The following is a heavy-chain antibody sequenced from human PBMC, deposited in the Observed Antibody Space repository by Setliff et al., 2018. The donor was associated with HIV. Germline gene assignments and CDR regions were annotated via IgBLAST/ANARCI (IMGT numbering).Heavy chain of an antibody. V-gene: IGHV3-48*04. CDR2: ISSSSSTI. J-gene: IGHJ4*02. Sequence: GESLKISCAASGFTFSSYSMNWVRQAPGKGLEWVSYISSSSSTIYYADSVKGRFTISRDNAKNSLYLQMNSLRAEDTAVYYCARVTDYDILTGYYNVGYFDYWGQGTLVTVSS. CDR1: GFTFSSYS. CDR3: ARVTDYDILTGYYNVGYFDY. D-gene: IGHD3-9*01.